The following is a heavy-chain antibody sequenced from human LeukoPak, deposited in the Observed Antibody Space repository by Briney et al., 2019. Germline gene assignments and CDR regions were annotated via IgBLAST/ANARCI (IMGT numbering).Heavy chain of an antibody. V-gene: IGHV3-48*03. Sequence: GGSLRLSCAASGFTLSRKEMNWVRQAPGKGLEWVSYISSSGSSIYYADSVKGRFTISRDNAKNSLYLQMNSLRAEDTAVYYCARPGYYYGMDVWGQGTTVTVSS. CDR3: ARPGYYYGMDV. CDR2: ISSSGSSI. J-gene: IGHJ6*02. D-gene: IGHD3-10*01. CDR1: GFTLSRKE.